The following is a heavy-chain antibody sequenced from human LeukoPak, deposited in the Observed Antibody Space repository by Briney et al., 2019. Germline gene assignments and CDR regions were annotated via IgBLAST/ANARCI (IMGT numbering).Heavy chain of an antibody. CDR2: INPNSGGT. CDR1: GYTFTDYY. J-gene: IGHJ5*02. CDR3: ARADRLDGGPYLIGP. D-gene: IGHD2-21*01. Sequence: GASVKVSCKTSGYTFTDYYLHWVRQAPGQGLEWMGWINPNSGGTSSAQKFRGRFTMTRDTSITTVYMEVAWLTSEDTAIYYCARADRLDGGPYLIGPWGQGTLATVSS. V-gene: IGHV1-2*02.